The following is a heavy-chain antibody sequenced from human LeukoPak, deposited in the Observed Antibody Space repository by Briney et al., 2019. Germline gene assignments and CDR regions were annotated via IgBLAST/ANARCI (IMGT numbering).Heavy chain of an antibody. CDR2: ISATNGNT. Sequence: ASVKVSFKASGYTFASYGISWVRQAPGQGREWMGWISATNGNTNYAQKLQGRVTMTTDTSTTTAYMELRSLRSDDTAVYYCARGVGVNCRPDYWGQGTLVTVSS. CDR1: GYTFASYG. CDR3: ARGVGVNCRPDY. J-gene: IGHJ4*02. V-gene: IGHV1-18*01. D-gene: IGHD1-26*01.